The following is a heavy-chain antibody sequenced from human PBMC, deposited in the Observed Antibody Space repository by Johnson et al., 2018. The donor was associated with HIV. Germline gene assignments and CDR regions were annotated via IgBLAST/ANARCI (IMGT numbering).Heavy chain of an antibody. Sequence: VQLVESGGGLVQPGGSLRLSCTASGFTVSSDYMSWVRQAPGKGLEWVANIKQDGSEKNYVDSVKGRFTISRDNAKNSLYLQMNSLRVEDTAVYYCARGSGLGAFDIWGQGTMVTVSS. V-gene: IGHV3-7*01. CDR1: GFTVSSDY. D-gene: IGHD3-10*01. J-gene: IGHJ3*02. CDR3: ARGSGLGAFDI. CDR2: IKQDGSEK.